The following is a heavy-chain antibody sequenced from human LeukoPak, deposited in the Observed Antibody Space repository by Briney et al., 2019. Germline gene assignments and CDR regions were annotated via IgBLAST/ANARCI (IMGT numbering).Heavy chain of an antibody. CDR3: TIESYIVSTITGFDY. J-gene: IGHJ4*01. CDR1: GGTFSSYA. D-gene: IGHD5/OR15-5a*01. CDR2: IIPIFGTA. V-gene: IGHV1-69*05. Sequence: SVKVSCKASGGTFSSYAISWVRPAPGQGLEWMGRIIPIFGTANYAQKFQGRVTITTDESTSTAYMELSSLRSGDWTVYYWTIESYIVSTITGFDYGGQRTLVTVP.